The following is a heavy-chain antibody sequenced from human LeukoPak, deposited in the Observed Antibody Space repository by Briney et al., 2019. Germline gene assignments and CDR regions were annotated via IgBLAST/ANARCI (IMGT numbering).Heavy chain of an antibody. CDR1: GGSISSYY. CDR3: ARMLDTAMATGDYYYYYMDV. V-gene: IGHV4-4*07. D-gene: IGHD5-18*01. J-gene: IGHJ6*03. Sequence: SETLSLTCTVSGGSISSYYWSWIRQPAGKGLEWIGRIYTSGSTNYNPSLKSRVTISVDTSKNQFSLKLSSVTAADTAVYYCARMLDTAMATGDYYYYYMDVWGKGTTVTVSS. CDR2: IYTSGST.